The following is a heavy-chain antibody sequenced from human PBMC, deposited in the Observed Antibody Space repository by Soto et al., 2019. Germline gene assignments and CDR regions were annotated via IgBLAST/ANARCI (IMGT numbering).Heavy chain of an antibody. CDR1: GYSFTSYW. CDR3: ARAYYYDSSGYYSYGMDV. Sequence: GESLKISCKGSGYSFTSYWISWVRQMPGKGLEWMGRIDPSDSYTNYSPSFQGHVTISADKSIGTAYLQWSSLKASDTAMYYCARAYYYDSSGYYSYGMDVWSQGTTVTVSS. CDR2: IDPSDSYT. J-gene: IGHJ6*02. D-gene: IGHD3-22*01. V-gene: IGHV5-10-1*01.